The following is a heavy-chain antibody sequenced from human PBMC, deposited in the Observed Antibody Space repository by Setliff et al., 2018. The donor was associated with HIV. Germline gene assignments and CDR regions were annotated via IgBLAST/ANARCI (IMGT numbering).Heavy chain of an antibody. CDR1: GYTFSYA. J-gene: IGHJ4*02. CDR3: ARSIVVAGHFDY. Sequence: PGESLKVSCKASGYTFSYAMHWVRQVPGKGLEWMGIIYPGDSDTRYSPSFQGQVTISADKSISTAYLQWSSLKASDTAMYYCARSIVVAGHFDYWGQGTLVTVSS. V-gene: IGHV5-51*01. D-gene: IGHD6-19*01. CDR2: IYPGDSDT.